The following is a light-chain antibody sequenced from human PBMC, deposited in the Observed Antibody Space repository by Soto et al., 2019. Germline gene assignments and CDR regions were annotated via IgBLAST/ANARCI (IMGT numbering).Light chain of an antibody. CDR3: EQYDSSPYT. Sequence: EIVLTQSPGTLSLSPGERATLSCRASQSVSSTYLAWYQHKPGQAPRLLIYGASSRETGIPDTCSGSGSGTDFTLTISRLEPEDFAVYYCEQYDSSPYTFGQGTKLESK. J-gene: IGKJ2*01. V-gene: IGKV3-20*01. CDR2: GAS. CDR1: QSVSSTY.